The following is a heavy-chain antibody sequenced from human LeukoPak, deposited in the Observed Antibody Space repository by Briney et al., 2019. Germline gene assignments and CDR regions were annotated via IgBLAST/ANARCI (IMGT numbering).Heavy chain of an antibody. Sequence: SGTLSLTCAVSGDSISSNNWWTWVRQPPGKGLEWIGYIYYSGSTNYNPSLKSRVTISVDTSKNQFSLKLSSVTAADTAVYYCARVIYDFWSGLSGYFDYWGQGTLVTVSS. CDR2: IYYSGST. V-gene: IGHV4-4*02. D-gene: IGHD3-3*01. J-gene: IGHJ4*02. CDR1: GDSISSNNW. CDR3: ARVIYDFWSGLSGYFDY.